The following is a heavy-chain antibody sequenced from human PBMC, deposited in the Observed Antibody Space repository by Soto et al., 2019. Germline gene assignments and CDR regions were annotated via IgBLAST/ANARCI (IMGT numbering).Heavy chain of an antibody. CDR1: GFTFYNYG. V-gene: IGHV3-30*18. CDR2: ISSHGRDT. D-gene: IGHD6-13*01. J-gene: IGHJ3*01. Sequence: QVQLVESGGGVVQPGTSLRLSCAASGFTFYNYGMHWVRQAPGTGLEWVAAISSHGRDTYYADSVKGRLTISRDNSKYTLYLQMHSLRAEDTAVYYCAKDQGIAASHGIDWGQGTMVTVSS. CDR3: AKDQGIAASHGID.